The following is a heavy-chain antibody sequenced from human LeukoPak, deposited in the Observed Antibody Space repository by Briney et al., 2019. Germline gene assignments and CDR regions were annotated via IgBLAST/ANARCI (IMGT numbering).Heavy chain of an antibody. J-gene: IGHJ4*02. D-gene: IGHD2-2*01. Sequence: SETLSLTCTVSGYSISSGYHWGWIRQPPGKGLEWIGGIYHSGSTYYNPSLKSRVTISVDTSKNQLSLKLSFVTAADTAVYYCARGGLGYCSSTSCAFDYWGQGTLVTVSS. CDR2: IYHSGST. CDR3: ARGGLGYCSSTSCAFDY. CDR1: GYSISSGYH. V-gene: IGHV4-38-2*02.